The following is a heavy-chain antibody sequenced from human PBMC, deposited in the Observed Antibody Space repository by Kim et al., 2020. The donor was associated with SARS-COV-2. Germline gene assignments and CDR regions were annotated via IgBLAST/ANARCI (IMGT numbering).Heavy chain of an antibody. J-gene: IGHJ3*02. V-gene: IGHV3-13*01. CDR3: ARAPDLDDAFDI. CDR2: IGTAGDT. Sequence: GGSLRLSCAASGFTFSSYDMHWVRQATGKGLEWGSAIGTAGDTYYPGSVKGRFTISRENAKNSLYLQMNSLRAGDTAVYYCARAPDLDDAFDIWGQGTMVTVSS. CDR1: GFTFSSYD.